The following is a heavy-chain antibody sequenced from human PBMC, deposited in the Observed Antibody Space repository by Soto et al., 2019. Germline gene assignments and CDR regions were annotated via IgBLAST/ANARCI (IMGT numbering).Heavy chain of an antibody. CDR2: IKQDGSEK. Sequence: PGGSLRLSCAASGFIFKNYWMTWVRQAPGKWLEWVANIKQDGSEKYYLESVKGRFSISRDNAKNSLYLQMNSLRAEDTGIYYCARDPYAFDIWGQGXMVTV. V-gene: IGHV3-7*01. J-gene: IGHJ3*02. CDR1: GFIFKNYW. CDR3: ARDPYAFDI.